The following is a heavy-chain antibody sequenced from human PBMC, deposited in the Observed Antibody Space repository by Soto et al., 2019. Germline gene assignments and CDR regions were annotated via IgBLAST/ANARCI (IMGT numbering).Heavy chain of an antibody. CDR2: ISGSGGST. V-gene: IGHV3-23*01. Sequence: GGSLRLSCAASGFTFSSYAMSWVRQAPGKGLEWVSAISGSGGSTYYADSVKGRFTISRDNSKNTLYLQMNSLRAEDTAVYYCAKDPGYSGYGGSWFDPWGQGTLVTVSS. CDR1: GFTFSSYA. J-gene: IGHJ5*02. CDR3: AKDPGYSGYGGSWFDP. D-gene: IGHD5-12*01.